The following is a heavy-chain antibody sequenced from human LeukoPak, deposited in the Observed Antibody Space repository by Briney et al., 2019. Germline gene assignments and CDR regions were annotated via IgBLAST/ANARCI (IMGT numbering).Heavy chain of an antibody. Sequence: SETLSLTCTVPGGSISSYYWSWIRQPPGKGLEWVGYIYYSGSTNYNPSLKSRVTISVDTSKNQFSLKLSSVTAADSAVYYCARSISDPPYYYYYMDVWGKGTTVTVSS. J-gene: IGHJ6*03. CDR2: IYYSGST. V-gene: IGHV4-59*01. CDR1: GGSISSYY. D-gene: IGHD2-21*01. CDR3: ARSISDPPYYYYYMDV.